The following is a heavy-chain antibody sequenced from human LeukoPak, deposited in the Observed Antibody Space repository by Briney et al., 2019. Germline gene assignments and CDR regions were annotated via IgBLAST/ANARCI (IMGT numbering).Heavy chain of an antibody. D-gene: IGHD3-22*01. CDR2: TRNKANSHTT. Sequence: GGSLRLSCAASGFTFSDHYMDWVRQAPGKGLEWVGRTRNKANSHTTEYAASVKGRFTISRDDSKNSLYLQMNSLKTEDAAVYYCATGRVGHSSGYHHFAYWGQGTLVTVSS. CDR1: GFTFSDHY. CDR3: ATGRVGHSSGYHHFAY. V-gene: IGHV3-72*01. J-gene: IGHJ4*02.